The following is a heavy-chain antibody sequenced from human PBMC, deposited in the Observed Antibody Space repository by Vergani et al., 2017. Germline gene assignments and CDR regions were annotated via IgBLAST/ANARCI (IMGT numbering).Heavy chain of an antibody. D-gene: IGHD3-22*01. J-gene: IGHJ1*01. Sequence: QLQLQESGSGLVKPSQTLSLTCAVSGGSISSGGYSWSWIRQPPGKALEWIGCTYHSGSTNYNPSLKSRVTISVDRSKNQFSLKRSSVTAADTAVYYCARGALFINYYDSSVYHSPPYFQHWGQGTLVTVSS. CDR2: TYHSGST. CDR1: GGSISSGGYS. CDR3: ARGALFINYYDSSVYHSPPYFQH. V-gene: IGHV4-30-2*01.